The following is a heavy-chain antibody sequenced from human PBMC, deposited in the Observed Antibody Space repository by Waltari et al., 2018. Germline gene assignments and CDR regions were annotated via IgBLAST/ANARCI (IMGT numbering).Heavy chain of an antibody. Sequence: EVQIVESGGGLVQPGGSLRLSCAGSGFTFSSYWMSWVRQAPGRGKGGEWGANIKQEGSWKYSVHSAKGRFSIYRDNAKRSLYLQMNSLTAGDTAIYYCTRDIQGSRIYTVEYWGLGTLVTVSS. CDR3: TRDIQGSRIYTVEY. D-gene: IGHD2-21*01. CDR1: GFTFSSYW. CDR2: IKQEGSWK. V-gene: IGHV3-7*01. J-gene: IGHJ4*02.